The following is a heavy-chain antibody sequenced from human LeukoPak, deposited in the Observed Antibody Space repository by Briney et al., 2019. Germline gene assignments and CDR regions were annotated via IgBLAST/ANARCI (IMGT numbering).Heavy chain of an antibody. CDR2: AYFTGGT. CDR3: ARLGGLGYCSRTNCDEPFDI. J-gene: IGHJ3*02. D-gene: IGHD2-2*01. CDR1: GGSFSAYY. V-gene: IGHV4-34*01. Sequence: PPETRSLTCAVYGGSFSAYYWSWIRQPPGKGLEWIGHAYFTGGTWYKSSLRRRVTISVDTSNNHLSQRLTSVTAADTAVYFCARLGGLGYCSRTNCDEPFDIWGQGTLVTVSS.